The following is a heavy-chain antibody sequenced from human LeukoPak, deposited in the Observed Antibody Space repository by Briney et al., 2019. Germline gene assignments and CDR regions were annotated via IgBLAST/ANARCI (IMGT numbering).Heavy chain of an antibody. CDR1: GFTFSSYE. CDR2: ISSSGSTI. V-gene: IGHV3-48*03. J-gene: IGHJ5*02. Sequence: GGSLRLSCAASGFTFSSYEVNWVHQAPGKGLEWVSYISSSGSTIYYADSVKGRFTISRDNAKNSLYLQMNSLRAEDTAVYYCARDRKLNWFDPWGQGTLVTVSS. CDR3: ARDRKLNWFDP.